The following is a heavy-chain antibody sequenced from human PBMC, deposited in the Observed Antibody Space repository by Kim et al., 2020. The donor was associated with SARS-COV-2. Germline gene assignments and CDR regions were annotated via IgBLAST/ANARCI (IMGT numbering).Heavy chain of an antibody. J-gene: IGHJ4*02. V-gene: IGHV4-39*01. CDR3: ARRDCSSTSCYYFDY. D-gene: IGHD2-2*01. Sequence: PSLKRRVTIYVDTSKNQFSLKLSSVTAADTAVYYCARRDCSSTSCYYFDYWGQGTLVTVSS.